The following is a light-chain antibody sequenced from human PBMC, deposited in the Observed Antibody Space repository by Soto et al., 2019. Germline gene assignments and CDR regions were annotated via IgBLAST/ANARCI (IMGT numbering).Light chain of an antibody. V-gene: IGKV1-33*01. CDR3: QQYDNLLPLT. CDR1: QDISNY. J-gene: IGKJ4*01. Sequence: DIQMTQSPSSLSASVGDRVTITCQASQDISNYLNWYQQKPGKAPKLLIYDASNLETGVPSRFTGSGSGTDFTITISSLQPEDIETYYCQQYDNLLPLTFGGGTKVEIK. CDR2: DAS.